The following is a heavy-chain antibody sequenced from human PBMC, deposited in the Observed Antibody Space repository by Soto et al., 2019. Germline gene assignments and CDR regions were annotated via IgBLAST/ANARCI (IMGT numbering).Heavy chain of an antibody. J-gene: IGHJ4*02. CDR1: GFTFSSYA. Sequence: PGGSLRLSCAASGFTFSSYAMSWVRQAPGKGLEWVSAISGSGGSTYYADSVKGRFTISRDNSKNTLYLQMNSLRAEDTAVYYCAKHQTVPVPKGYSSSWSFDYWGQGTLVTVSS. D-gene: IGHD6-13*01. CDR2: ISGSGGST. V-gene: IGHV3-23*01. CDR3: AKHQTVPVPKGYSSSWSFDY.